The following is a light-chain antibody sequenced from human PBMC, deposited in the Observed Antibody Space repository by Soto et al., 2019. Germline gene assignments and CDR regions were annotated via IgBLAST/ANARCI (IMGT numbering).Light chain of an antibody. J-gene: IGKJ4*01. CDR3: HQRSTWPLT. V-gene: IGKV3-11*02. CDR1: QSVSRF. CDR2: GAS. Sequence: ELVLTQSPATLSLSPGEGAALSCRASQSVSRFLAWYQQKPCQAPRLLIYGASNRATGIPTRFSGSGSARDFTLTISSLEAEEFALYYCHQRSTWPLTFGGGTKVESK.